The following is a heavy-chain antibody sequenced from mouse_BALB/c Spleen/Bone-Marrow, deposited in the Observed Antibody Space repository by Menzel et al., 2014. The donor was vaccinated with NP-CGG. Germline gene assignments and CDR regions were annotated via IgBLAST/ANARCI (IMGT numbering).Heavy chain of an antibody. CDR2: IDSANGNT. V-gene: IGHV14-3*02. J-gene: IGHJ4*01. CDR1: GFNIKDTY. Sequence: VHLQQPGAELVKPGASVKLSCTASGFNIKDTYMHWVKQRPEQGLEWIGRIDSANGNTKYDPKFQGKATITADTSSNTAYLQLSSLTSGDTAVYYCARWEYYAMDYWGQGTSVTVSS. CDR3: ARWEYYAMDY. D-gene: IGHD4-1*01.